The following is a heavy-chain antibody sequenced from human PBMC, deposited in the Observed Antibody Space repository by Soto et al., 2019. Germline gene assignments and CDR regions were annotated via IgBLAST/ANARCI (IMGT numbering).Heavy chain of an antibody. J-gene: IGHJ3*02. Sequence: QVHLQESGPGLVKPSQTLSLTCTVSGGSISSGDYFWSWIRQPPGKGLEWIAYIYSSGAPHYNPSLQRRATISLDTSKNQVALELTSVTAADSAVYFCAREVGQTSSSDAFDIWGQGTMVTVSS. CDR3: AREVGQTSSSDAFDI. CDR2: IYSSGAP. CDR1: GGSISSGDYF. V-gene: IGHV4-30-4*01. D-gene: IGHD6-6*01.